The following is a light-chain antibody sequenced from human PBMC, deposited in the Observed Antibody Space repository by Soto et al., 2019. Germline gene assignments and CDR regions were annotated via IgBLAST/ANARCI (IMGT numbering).Light chain of an antibody. Sequence: DIQMTQSPSTLSGSLGDRFTITCRPSESMDTWLAWHQQQTGKATKLMIYKAYYLASGVPSTFSGGGSGTDFTLTISNLQPEDFATYYCQQSYSTFPITXGQGTRLEI. CDR1: ESMDTW. V-gene: IGKV1-5*03. CDR3: QQSYSTFPIT. J-gene: IGKJ5*01. CDR2: KAY.